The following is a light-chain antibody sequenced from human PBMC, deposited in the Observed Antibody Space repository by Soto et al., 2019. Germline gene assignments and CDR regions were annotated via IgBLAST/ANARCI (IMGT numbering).Light chain of an antibody. CDR2: EVT. CDR1: SSDVGGYNY. V-gene: IGLV2-8*01. CDR3: SSYAGSNNV. J-gene: IGLJ2*01. Sequence: QSVLTQPPSASGSPGQSVTISCTGTSSDVGGYNYVSWYQQHPGKAPKLIIYEVTKRPSGVPDRFSGSKSGNTASLTVSGLQAEDEADYYCSSYAGSNNVFGGGTKLTVL.